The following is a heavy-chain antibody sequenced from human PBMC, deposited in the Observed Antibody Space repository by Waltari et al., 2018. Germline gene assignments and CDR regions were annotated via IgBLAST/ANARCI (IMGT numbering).Heavy chain of an antibody. CDR2: IHGSGRA. V-gene: IGHV4-4*02. D-gene: IGHD2-15*01. CDR3: ARDRGRGLYLDS. CDR1: GDSVTTNYL. Sequence: QLQLQESGPGLVRPSGTLSLACGVSGDSVTTNYLWSWVRQSQGKGLEWIGQIHGSGRANYNPSFGSRVSVSMDTSNNEFSLKVTSATAADTAIYYCARDRGRGLYLDSWGQGILVTVSP. J-gene: IGHJ4*02.